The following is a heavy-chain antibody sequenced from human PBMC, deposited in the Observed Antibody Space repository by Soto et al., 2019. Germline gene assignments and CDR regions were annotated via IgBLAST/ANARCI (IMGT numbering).Heavy chain of an antibody. CDR3: AKSLDSGAYYRFDL. D-gene: IGHD3-22*01. CDR1: GFTFSSYA. Sequence: EVQLLESGGDLVQPGGSLRLSCVVSGFTFSSYAMSWVRQAPGKGLEWVSSIRDSSGTTYYADSVKGRFTISRDNSKNTLFLQMDSLRADDTAIYYCAKSLDSGAYYRFDLWGQGTLVIVSS. J-gene: IGHJ5*02. V-gene: IGHV3-23*01. CDR2: IRDSSGTT.